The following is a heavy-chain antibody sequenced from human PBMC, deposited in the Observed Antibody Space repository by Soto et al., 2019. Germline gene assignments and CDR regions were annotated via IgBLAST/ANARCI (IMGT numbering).Heavy chain of an antibody. CDR3: AKGELTSSNFDH. CDR2: ISYDGVHK. V-gene: IGHV3-30*18. J-gene: IGHJ4*02. CDR1: GFTFSRSC. Sequence: QPGGSLRLSCEASGFTFSRSCIHWVRQAPCKGLEWVAVISYDGVHKYYADSVRGRFTTSRDNSKNTLYVQMNSLKSEDTAVYYCAKGELTSSNFDHWGQGALVTVSS.